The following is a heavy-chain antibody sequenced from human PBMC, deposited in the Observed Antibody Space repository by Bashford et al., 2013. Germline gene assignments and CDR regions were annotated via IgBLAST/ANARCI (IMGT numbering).Heavy chain of an antibody. CDR1: GYTFTSYD. V-gene: IGHV1-8*01. D-gene: IGHD6-19*01. J-gene: IGHJ5*02. CDR2: MNPNSGNT. CDR3: AKSPIGRAVAGNWFDP. Sequence: VASVKVSCKASGYTFTSYDINWVRQATGQGLEWMGWMNPNSGNTGYAQKFQGRVTMTRNTSISTAYMELSSLRSEDTAVYYCAKSPIGRAVAGNWFDPWGQGTLVTVSS.